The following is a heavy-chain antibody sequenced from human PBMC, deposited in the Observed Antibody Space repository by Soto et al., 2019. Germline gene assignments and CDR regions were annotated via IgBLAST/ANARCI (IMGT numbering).Heavy chain of an antibody. CDR3: ARDRNNSTRPNFAP. D-gene: IGHD6-13*01. V-gene: IGHV1-69*02. CDR2: VLPFLDIT. CDR1: GDTFSIYT. J-gene: IGHJ5*02. Sequence: QVQLVQSGSEVKKPGSSVRVSCKTSGDTFSIYTISWVRQAPGQGLEWMGRVLPFLDITSYSQRFQGRVTITGERSTTTAHMEQPSQRSEDTPVYYCARDRNNSTRPNFAPWGQGTLFTVPS.